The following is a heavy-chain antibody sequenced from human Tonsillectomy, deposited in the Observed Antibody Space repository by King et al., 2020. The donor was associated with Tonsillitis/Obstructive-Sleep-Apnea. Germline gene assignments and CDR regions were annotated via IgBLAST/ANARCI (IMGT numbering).Heavy chain of an antibody. Sequence: QLVESGPEVKKPGTSVKVSCKASGFTFTNSAMQWVRQARGQRLEWIGWIVVGSGNTNYAQKFQERVTITRDMSTSTAYMELSSLRSEDTAVYYCAAITHCSSTSCYPDFDYWGQGTLVTVSS. CDR1: GFTFTNSA. J-gene: IGHJ4*02. CDR2: IVVGSGNT. CDR3: AAITHCSSTSCYPDFDY. D-gene: IGHD2-2*01. V-gene: IGHV1-58*02.